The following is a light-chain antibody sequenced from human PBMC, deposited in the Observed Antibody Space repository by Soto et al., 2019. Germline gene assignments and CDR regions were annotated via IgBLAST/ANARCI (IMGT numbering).Light chain of an antibody. V-gene: IGLV2-14*01. Sequence: QSALTQPASVSGSPGQSVTISCSGSSSDVGAYNYVSWYQRHPGKAPKLMIYDVTNRPSGVSNRFSGSKSGNTSSLTISGLQAEDEADYFCSSYTSSSTVVFGGGTTVTVL. CDR3: SSYTSSSTVV. J-gene: IGLJ3*02. CDR2: DVT. CDR1: SSDVGAYNY.